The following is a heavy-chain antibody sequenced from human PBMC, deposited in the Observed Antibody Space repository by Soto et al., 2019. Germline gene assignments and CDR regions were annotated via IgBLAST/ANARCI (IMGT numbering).Heavy chain of an antibody. V-gene: IGHV1-18*01. D-gene: IGHD3-10*01. CDR3: ARDLDGSGSYYTDY. CDR1: GYTFTNYG. CDR2: ISHWGKT. J-gene: IGHJ4*02. Sequence: ASVKVSFKASGYTFTNYGISWVRQAPGQGLEWMGWISHWGKTSYAQKLQGRVTMTTDTSASTAFVELRSLRSDDTAMYFCARDLDGSGSYYTDYWGQGTLVTVSS.